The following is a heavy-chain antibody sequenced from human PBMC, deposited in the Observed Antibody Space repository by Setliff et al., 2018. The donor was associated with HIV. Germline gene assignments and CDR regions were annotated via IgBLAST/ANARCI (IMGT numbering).Heavy chain of an antibody. V-gene: IGHV4-4*07. CDR3: ARGEGIVGAWKTWLDP. J-gene: IGHJ5*02. CDR1: GGSLTGYH. Sequence: SETLSLTCTVSGGSLTGYHWSWIRQSAGKELEWIGRMYYTGTTDYNPSLKSRVTLSLDTSKNQFSLKPSSVTAADTAMYYCARGEGIVGAWKTWLDPWGQGTLVTVSS. CDR2: MYYTGTT. D-gene: IGHD1-26*01.